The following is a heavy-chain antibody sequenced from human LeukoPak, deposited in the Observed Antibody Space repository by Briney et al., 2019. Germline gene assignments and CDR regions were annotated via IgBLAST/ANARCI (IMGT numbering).Heavy chain of an antibody. V-gene: IGHV3-23*01. J-gene: IGHJ4*02. D-gene: IGHD2-15*01. CDR1: GFTFSSYA. CDR3: AKRSGYCSGGSCPYYFDY. Sequence: GGSLRLSCAASGFTFSSYAMSWVRQAPGKGLEWVSAISGSGGSTYYADSVKGRFTISGDNSKNTLYLQMNSLRAEDTAVYYCAKRSGYCSGGSCPYYFDYWGQGTLVTVSS. CDR2: ISGSGGST.